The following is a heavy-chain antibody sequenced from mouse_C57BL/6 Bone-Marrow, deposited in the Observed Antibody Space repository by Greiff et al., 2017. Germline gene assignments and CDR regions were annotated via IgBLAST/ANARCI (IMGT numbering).Heavy chain of an antibody. D-gene: IGHD2-4*01. V-gene: IGHV5-17*01. CDR3: ARKGCLWDYDGFFAY. Sequence: EVQLVESGGGLVKPGGSLKLSCAASGFTFSDYGMHWVRQAPETGLEWVAYISSGSSTIYYADTVKGRFTISRDNAKNTLFLQMTSLRSEDTAMYYCARKGCLWDYDGFFAYWGQGTLVTVSA. J-gene: IGHJ3*01. CDR1: GFTFSDYG. CDR2: ISSGSSTI.